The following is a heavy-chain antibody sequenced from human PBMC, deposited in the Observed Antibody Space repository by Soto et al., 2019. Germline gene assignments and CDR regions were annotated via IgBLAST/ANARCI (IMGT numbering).Heavy chain of an antibody. D-gene: IGHD1-20*01. CDR2: IIPIFGTA. J-gene: IGHJ6*02. V-gene: IGHV1-69*13. Sequence: SVKVSCKASGGTFSSYAISWVRQAPGQGLEWMGGIIPIFGTANYAQKFQGRVTITADESTSTAYMELSSLRSGDTAVYYCARDRLGYKANGMDVWGQGTTVTVSS. CDR1: GGTFSSYA. CDR3: ARDRLGYKANGMDV.